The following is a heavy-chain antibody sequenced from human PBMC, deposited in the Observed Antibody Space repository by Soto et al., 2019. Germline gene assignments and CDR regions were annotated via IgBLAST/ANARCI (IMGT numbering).Heavy chain of an antibody. J-gene: IGHJ4*02. CDR2: INQSGST. V-gene: IGHV4-34*01. CDR1: GGSFSGYY. Sequence: SETLSLTCVVYGGSFSGYYWSWIRQPPGKGLEWIGEINQSGSTNYNPSLKSRVTISVDTSKNQFSLRLSSVTAVDTAVYYCARTYSSSWSPFDYWGQGTLVTVSS. D-gene: IGHD6-13*01. CDR3: ARTYSSSWSPFDY.